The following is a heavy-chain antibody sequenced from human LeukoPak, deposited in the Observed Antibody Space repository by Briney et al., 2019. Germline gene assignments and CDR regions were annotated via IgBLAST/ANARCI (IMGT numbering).Heavy chain of an antibody. CDR1: GYTFTSYG. V-gene: IGHV1-18*01. J-gene: IGHJ6*02. Sequence: ASVKVSCKASGYTFTSYGISWVRQAPGRGLEWMGWISAYNGNTNYAQKPQGRVTMTTDTSTSTAYMELRSLRSDDTAVYYCARDLTYYDFWSGYRSGMDVWGQGTTVTVSS. CDR3: ARDLTYYDFWSGYRSGMDV. D-gene: IGHD3-3*01. CDR2: ISAYNGNT.